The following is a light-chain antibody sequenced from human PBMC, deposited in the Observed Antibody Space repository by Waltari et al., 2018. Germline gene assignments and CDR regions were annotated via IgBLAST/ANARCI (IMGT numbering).Light chain of an antibody. CDR3: SSYTSSSDVV. CDR1: SSDVGGYNY. V-gene: IGLV2-14*01. CDR2: EVS. Sequence: QSALTQPASVSGSPGQSITISCTGTSSDVGGYNYVSWYQQHPGKAPKLMIYEVSNRPSGVSNRFSGSKSCNTASLTISGLQAEDEADYYCSSYTSSSDVVFGGGTKLTVL. J-gene: IGLJ2*01.